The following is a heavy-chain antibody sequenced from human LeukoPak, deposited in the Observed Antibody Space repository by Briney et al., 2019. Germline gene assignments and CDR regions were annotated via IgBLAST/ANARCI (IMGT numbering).Heavy chain of an antibody. V-gene: IGHV3-72*01. CDR3: ARQGYCSGGSCRGQFYFDY. CDR1: GFTISDHY. D-gene: IGHD2-15*01. J-gene: IGHJ4*02. CDR2: IRNKGNSSTT. Sequence: PGGSLSLSCAASGFTISDHYMDWVRQAPGKGLEWIGRIRNKGNSSTTDYPASVKGRFTVSRDNSKSLLYLQMNSLKTEDTAVYYCARQGYCSGGSCRGQFYFDYWGQGTLVTVSS.